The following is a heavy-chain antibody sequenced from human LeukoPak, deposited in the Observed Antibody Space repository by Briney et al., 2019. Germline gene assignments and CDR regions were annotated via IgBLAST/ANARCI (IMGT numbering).Heavy chain of an antibody. J-gene: IGHJ5*02. CDR3: ARGSGGSYYSRFDR. Sequence: GGSLRLSCAASGFTFRNYAMGWVRQAPGKGLEWVSSFSGGGGSTYYADSEKGRFTISRDDSKNTVYVQMNSLRAEDTAVYYCARGSGGSYYSRFDRWGQGTLVTVSS. D-gene: IGHD2-15*01. CDR2: FSGGGGST. CDR1: GFTFRNYA. V-gene: IGHV3-23*01.